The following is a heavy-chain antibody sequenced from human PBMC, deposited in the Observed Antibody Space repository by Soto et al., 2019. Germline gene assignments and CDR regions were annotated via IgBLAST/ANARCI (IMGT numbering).Heavy chain of an antibody. J-gene: IGHJ6*03. Sequence: ASVKVSCKASGYTFTSYAMHWVRQAPGQRLEWMGWRNAGNGNTKYSQNFKGRVTITRDTSASTVYMELSSLRSEDTAVYYCARDGDHIEAVGRRQYYMAVPGKGTTVIVSS. D-gene: IGHD6-19*01. CDR1: GYTFTSYA. CDR3: ARDGDHIEAVGRRQYYMAV. CDR2: RNAGNGNT. V-gene: IGHV1-3*01.